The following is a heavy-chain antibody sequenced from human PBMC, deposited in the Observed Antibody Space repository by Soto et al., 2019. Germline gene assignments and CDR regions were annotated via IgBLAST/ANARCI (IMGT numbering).Heavy chain of an antibody. J-gene: IGHJ6*03. CDR1: GGSIRSSSYY. CDR3: ARHLKSETYYYYYMDV. D-gene: IGHD3-9*01. Sequence: QLQLQESGPGLVKPSETLSLTCTVSGGSIRSSSYYWGWIRQPPGKGLEWIGSIYYSGSTYYNPSLKSRVTISVDTSKNQFSLKLSSVTAADTAVYYCARHLKSETYYYYYMDVWGKGTTVTVSS. CDR2: IYYSGST. V-gene: IGHV4-39*01.